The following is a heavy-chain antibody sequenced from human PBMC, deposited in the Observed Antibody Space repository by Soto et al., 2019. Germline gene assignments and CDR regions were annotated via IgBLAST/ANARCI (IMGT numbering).Heavy chain of an antibody. Sequence: SVKVSCTDSGGALSSCAISWVRQAPGQGLEWMGGIIPIFGTANYAQKFQGRVTITADESTSTAYMELSSLRSEDTAVYYCAREGESQVDTAMVTWFDPWGQGTLVTVSS. CDR2: IIPIFGTA. CDR3: AREGESQVDTAMVTWFDP. V-gene: IGHV1-69*13. J-gene: IGHJ5*02. CDR1: GGALSSCA. D-gene: IGHD5-18*01.